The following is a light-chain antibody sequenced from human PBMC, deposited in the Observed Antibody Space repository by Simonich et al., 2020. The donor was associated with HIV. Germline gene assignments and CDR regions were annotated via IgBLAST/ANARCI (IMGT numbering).Light chain of an antibody. V-gene: IGKV4-1*01. Sequence: DIVMTQSPDSLTVSLGERATINCKSSQSVLSSSDNKNYLAGYQQKPRQPPKLLISWASTRQSGVPARFSGSGSGTDFTLTISSLQAEDVAVYYCQQYYSTPPTFGQGTRLEIK. J-gene: IGKJ5*01. CDR2: WAS. CDR3: QQYYSTPPT. CDR1: QSVLSSSDNKNY.